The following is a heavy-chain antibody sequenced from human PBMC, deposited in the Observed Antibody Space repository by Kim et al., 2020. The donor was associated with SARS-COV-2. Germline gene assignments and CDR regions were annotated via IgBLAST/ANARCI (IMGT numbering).Heavy chain of an antibody. CDR3: ARARGGSYYYGMDV. V-gene: IGHV3-30-3*01. CDR2: ISDDGSNK. D-gene: IGHD1-26*01. Sequence: GGSLRLSCAASGFTFSSYAMHWVRQAPGKGLEWVAVISDDGSNKYYADSVKGRFTISRDNSKNTLYLQMNSLRAEDTAVYYCARARGGSYYYGMDVWGQGTTVTVSS. CDR1: GFTFSSYA. J-gene: IGHJ6*02.